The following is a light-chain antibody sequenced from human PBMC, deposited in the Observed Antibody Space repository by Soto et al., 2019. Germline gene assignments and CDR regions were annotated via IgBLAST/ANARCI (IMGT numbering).Light chain of an antibody. CDR3: CSYGGSDTFVI. Sequence: QSVLTQPASVSGSPGQSIAISCTGTSSDIGTYNLVSWYQLHPGKAPKLIIYEGGQRPSGVSNRFSASKSGTTASLTISGLQAEDEADYYCCSYGGSDTFVIFGGGTKLTVL. CDR2: EGG. CDR1: SSDIGTYNL. V-gene: IGLV2-23*03. J-gene: IGLJ2*01.